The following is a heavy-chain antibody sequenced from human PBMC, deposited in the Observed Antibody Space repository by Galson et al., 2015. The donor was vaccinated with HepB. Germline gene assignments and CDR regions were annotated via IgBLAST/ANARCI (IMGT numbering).Heavy chain of an antibody. Sequence: CAASGFLFSNYAMAWVRQTPGKGLEWVSAITHSGSATNYADSVKGRFTISRDNSKNTLYLQMNSLGAEDTAVYYCAKRVGPTFGNFDYWGQGSLVTVSS. CDR3: AKRVGPTFGNFDY. CDR1: GFLFSNYA. D-gene: IGHD1-26*01. CDR2: ITHSGSAT. V-gene: IGHV3-23*01. J-gene: IGHJ4*02.